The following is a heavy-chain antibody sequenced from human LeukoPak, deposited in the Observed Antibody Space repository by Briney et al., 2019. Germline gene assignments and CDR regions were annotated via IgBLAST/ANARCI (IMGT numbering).Heavy chain of an antibody. V-gene: IGHV1-8*03. J-gene: IGHJ4*02. CDR2: MNPNSGNT. D-gene: IGHD6-13*01. CDR3: ARDQGYSSSWYDY. CDR1: GYTFTSYD. Sequence: ASVKVSCKASGYTFTSYDINWVRQATGQGLEWMGWMNPNSGNTGYAQKFQGRVTITTDESTSTAYMELSSLRSEDTAVYYCARDQGYSSSWYDYWGQGTLVTVSS.